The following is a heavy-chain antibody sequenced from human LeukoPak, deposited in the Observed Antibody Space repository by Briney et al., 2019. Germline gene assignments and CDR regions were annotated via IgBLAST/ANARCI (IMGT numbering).Heavy chain of an antibody. CDR3: AGDYADYVGYFFFDY. V-gene: IGHV3-23*01. Sequence: GGSLRLSCAASGFTFNNYAMNWVRQAPGKGLEWVSSISGGGETTYYADSAKGRFTISRDNSQNTLYLQMNSLRAEDTAVYYCAGDYADYVGYFFFDYWGQGTPVTVSS. CDR2: ISGGGETT. J-gene: IGHJ4*02. D-gene: IGHD4-17*01. CDR1: GFTFNNYA.